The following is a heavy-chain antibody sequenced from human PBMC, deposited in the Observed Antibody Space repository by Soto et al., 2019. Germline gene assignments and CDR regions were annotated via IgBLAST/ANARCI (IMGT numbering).Heavy chain of an antibody. CDR1: GYTFTSYG. Sequence: ASVKVSCKASGYTFTSYGISWVRQAPGQGLELMGWISAYNGNTNYAQKLQGRVTMTTDTSTSTAYMELRSLRSDDTAVYYCARESPHYDFWSGYYTYRGFDPWGQGTLVTVYS. CDR2: ISAYNGNT. J-gene: IGHJ5*02. D-gene: IGHD3-3*01. V-gene: IGHV1-18*04. CDR3: ARESPHYDFWSGYYTYRGFDP.